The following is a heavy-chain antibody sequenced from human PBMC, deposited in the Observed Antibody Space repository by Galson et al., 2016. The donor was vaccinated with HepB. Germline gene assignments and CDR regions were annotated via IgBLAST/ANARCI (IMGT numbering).Heavy chain of an antibody. Sequence: SLRLSCAASGFAFDIYAIHWVRQAPGKGLEWVSGISWNSDYVGYADSVKGQFTISRDNAKNSLYLQMNSLRAEDTALYYCARVVRDYRKCSYSGPSYAMDVWGQGTTGTVSS. CDR2: ISWNSDYV. CDR1: GFAFDIYA. V-gene: IGHV3-9*01. CDR3: ARVVRDYRKCSYSGPSYAMDV. D-gene: IGHD1-14*01. J-gene: IGHJ6*02.